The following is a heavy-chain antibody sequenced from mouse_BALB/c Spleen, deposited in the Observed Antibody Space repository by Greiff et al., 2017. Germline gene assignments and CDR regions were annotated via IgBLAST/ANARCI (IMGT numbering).Heavy chain of an antibody. CDR1: GYTFTSYY. CDR2: IYPGNVNT. J-gene: IGHJ4*01. D-gene: IGHD2-10*02. CDR3: ARSGYGKYVSYAMDY. V-gene: IGHV1S56*01. Sequence: VQLQQSGAELVRPGASVKISCKASGYTFTSYYIHWVKQRPGQGLEWIGWIYPGNVNTKYNEKFKGKATLTADKSSSTAYMQLSSLTSEDSAVYFCARSGYGKYVSYAMDYWGQGTSVTVSS.